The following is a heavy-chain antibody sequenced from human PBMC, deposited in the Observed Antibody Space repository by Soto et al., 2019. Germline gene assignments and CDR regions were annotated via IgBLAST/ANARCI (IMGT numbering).Heavy chain of an antibody. CDR3: AREDYGDYTGRYYYYMDV. D-gene: IGHD4-17*01. CDR1: AGTFSSYT. CDR2: IIPILGIA. V-gene: IGHV1-69*04. J-gene: IGHJ6*03. Sequence: SVKVSCKASAGTFSSYTISWVRQAPGQGLEWMGRIIPILGIANYAQKFQSRVTITADKSTSTAYMELSSLRSEDTAVYYCAREDYGDYTGRYYYYMDVWGKGTTVTVSS.